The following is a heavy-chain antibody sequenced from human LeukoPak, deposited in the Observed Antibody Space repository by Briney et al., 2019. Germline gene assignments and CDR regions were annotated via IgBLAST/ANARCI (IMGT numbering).Heavy chain of an antibody. CDR1: GFTFSDYY. CDR3: ASDPARDYYDTSGYFRWVDY. V-gene: IGHV3-11*01. J-gene: IGHJ4*02. D-gene: IGHD3-22*01. Sequence: GGSLRLSCAASGFTFSDYYMSWIRQAPGKGLEWVSYISGSGSTIYYADSVKGRFTISRDNAKNSLYLQMNSLRADDTAVYYCASDPARDYYDTSGYFRWVDYWGQGTLVTVSS. CDR2: ISGSGSTI.